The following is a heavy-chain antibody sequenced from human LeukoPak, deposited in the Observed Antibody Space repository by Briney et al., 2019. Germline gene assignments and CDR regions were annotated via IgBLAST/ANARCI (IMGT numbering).Heavy chain of an antibody. CDR1: GYTFTSYD. D-gene: IGHD2-2*01. Sequence: GPSVTVSFNASGYTFTSYDINWVRQAPGQGLEWMGWMNPNSGNTGYSQKFQGRVTMTRNTSISTAYMEPSSLRSEDTAVYYCARGHQPASRPFDYWGQGTLVTVSS. CDR3: ARGHQPASRPFDY. J-gene: IGHJ4*02. CDR2: MNPNSGNT. V-gene: IGHV1-8*01.